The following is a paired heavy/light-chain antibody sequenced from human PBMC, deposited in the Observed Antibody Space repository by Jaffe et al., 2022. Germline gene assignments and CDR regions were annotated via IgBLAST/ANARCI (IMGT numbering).Light chain of an antibody. J-gene: IGKJ3*01. V-gene: IGKV1-13*02. CDR3: QQFNTYPV. CDR1: QGISSA. Sequence: AIQLTQSPPSLSASVGDRVTITCRASQGISSALAWYQQKPGKTPKLLIYDASTLENGVPSRFSGSGFGTDFTLTISSLQPEDFATYYCQQFNTYPVFGPGTKVDIE. CDR2: DAS.
Heavy chain of an antibody. V-gene: IGHV3-13*01. Sequence: EVQLLESGGGLVQPGGSLRLSCAASGFTLSGCDLHWVRQAAGEGLEWVSAIGRGGDTYYPDSVKGRFTISREDAKNSLYLQMNSLRAGDTAVYYCAREVQDLITSNWYFDLWGRGTLVTVSS. J-gene: IGHJ2*01. CDR1: GFTLSGCD. D-gene: IGHD3-16*01. CDR3: AREVQDLITSNWYFDL. CDR2: IGRGGDT.